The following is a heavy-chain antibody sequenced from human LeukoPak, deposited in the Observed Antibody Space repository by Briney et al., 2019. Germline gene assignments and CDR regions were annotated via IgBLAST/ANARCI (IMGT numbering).Heavy chain of an antibody. J-gene: IGHJ4*02. CDR2: IRNKAYGGTA. D-gene: IGHD3-9*01. V-gene: IGHV3-49*03. CDR1: GFTFGDYS. CDR3: SREVRYFDWFQADY. Sequence: GRSLRLSCSASGFTFGDYSMSWFRQAPGKGLEWVGFIRNKAYGGTAEYAASVKGRFTISRDDSESIAYLQMDSLKTEDTAVYYCSREVRYFDWFQADYWGQGTLVTVSS.